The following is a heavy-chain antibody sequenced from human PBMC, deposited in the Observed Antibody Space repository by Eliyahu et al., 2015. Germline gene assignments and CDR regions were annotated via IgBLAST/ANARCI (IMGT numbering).Heavy chain of an antibody. CDR3: ARAPPVKWFDP. Sequence: QVQLQQWGAGLLKPSETLXLTCXXXGGSFXGYYWSWXRQPPGKGLEWIGEINHSGSTNYNPSLKSRVTISVDTSKNQFSLKLSSVTAADTAVYYCARAPPVKWFDPWGQGTLVTVSS. CDR2: INHSGST. J-gene: IGHJ5*02. V-gene: IGHV4-34*01. D-gene: IGHD4-17*01. CDR1: GGSFXGYY.